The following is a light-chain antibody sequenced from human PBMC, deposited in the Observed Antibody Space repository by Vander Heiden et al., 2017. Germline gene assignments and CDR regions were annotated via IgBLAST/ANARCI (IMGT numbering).Light chain of an antibody. J-gene: IGLJ2*01. CDR3: SSYAGSNRV. Sequence: QSALTQPPSASGSPGQSVTISCTGTSSDVGGYNYVSWYEQHPDKAPKLMIYEVSKRPSGVPDRFSGSKSCHTASLTVSGRQADDEGDYYCSSYAGSNRVFGGGTKLTVL. V-gene: IGLV2-8*01. CDR2: EVS. CDR1: SSDVGGYNY.